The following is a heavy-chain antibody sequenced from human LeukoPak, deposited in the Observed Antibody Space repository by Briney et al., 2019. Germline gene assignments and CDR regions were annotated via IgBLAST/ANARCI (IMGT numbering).Heavy chain of an antibody. D-gene: IGHD6-19*01. Sequence: GGSLRLSCVASGFTVNNYAMTWVRQAPGKGLEWVSVIYSGGSTYYADSVKGRFTISRDNSKNTLYLQMNSLRAEDTAVYYCARDLTVTGKDYWGQGTLVTVSS. CDR2: IYSGGST. V-gene: IGHV3-53*01. J-gene: IGHJ4*02. CDR3: ARDLTVTGKDY. CDR1: GFTVNNYA.